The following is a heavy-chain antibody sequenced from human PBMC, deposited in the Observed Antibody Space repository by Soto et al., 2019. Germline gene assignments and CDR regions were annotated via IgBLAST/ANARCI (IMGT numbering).Heavy chain of an antibody. V-gene: IGHV4-4*02. CDR1: GDSISSSNW. D-gene: IGHD6-13*01. CDR3: AREREGYSRYFDY. J-gene: IGHJ4*02. Sequence: QVQLQESGPGLVKPSGILSLTCAVSGDSISSSNWWSWVRQPPGKGLEWIGEIYHSGSTNNNPSLKSRVTISVDKSKNQFSLKLSSVTAADTAVYYCAREREGYSRYFDYWGQGTLVTVSS. CDR2: IYHSGST.